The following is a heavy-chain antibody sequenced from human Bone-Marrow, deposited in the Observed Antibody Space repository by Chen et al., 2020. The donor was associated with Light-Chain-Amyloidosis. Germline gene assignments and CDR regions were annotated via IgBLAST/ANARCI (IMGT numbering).Heavy chain of an antibody. V-gene: IGHV1-2*02. D-gene: IGHD5-18*01. CDR3: ARGPLNYGYEFLDY. J-gene: IGHJ4*02. CDR2: INPNSGGT. CDR1: GYTFTGYY. Sequence: QVQLAQSGAEVKKPGASVKVSCKASGYTFTGYYIPWVRQAPGQGLEWMGWINPNSGGTNYAQNFQGRVTMTRDTSISTAYMELSRLRFDDTAVYYCARGPLNYGYEFLDYWGQGTLVTVSS.